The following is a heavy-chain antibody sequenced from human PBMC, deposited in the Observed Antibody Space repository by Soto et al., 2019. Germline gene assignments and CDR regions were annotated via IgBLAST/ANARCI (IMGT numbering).Heavy chain of an antibody. J-gene: IGHJ4*02. Sequence: SETLSLTCAVSGGSISSYYWICIRQPPGKGLEWIVYIYYSGSTNYNPSLKSRVTISVDTSKNQFSLKVSSVTAADTAVYYCARQMTTLTTFDYWGQGTLVTVSS. CDR3: ARQMTTLTTFDY. CDR1: GGSISSYY. V-gene: IGHV4-59*01. CDR2: IYYSGST. D-gene: IGHD4-17*01.